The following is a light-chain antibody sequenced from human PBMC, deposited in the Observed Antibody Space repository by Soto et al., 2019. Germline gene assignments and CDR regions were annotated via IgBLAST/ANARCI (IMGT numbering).Light chain of an antibody. CDR3: QSYDGSLSDVL. CDR1: SSNIGAGFD. CDR2: SNI. J-gene: IGLJ2*01. Sequence: QSVLTQPPSVSGAPGQRVTISCTGSSSNIGAGFDVHWYQQLPGTAPELLIYSNINRPSGVPDRFSGSKSGTSASLAITGLQAEDEADYYCQSYDGSLSDVLFGGGTKLTVL. V-gene: IGLV1-40*01.